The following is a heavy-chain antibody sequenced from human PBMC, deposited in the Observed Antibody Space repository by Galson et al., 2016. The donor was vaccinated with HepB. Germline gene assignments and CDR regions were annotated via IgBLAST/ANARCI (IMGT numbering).Heavy chain of an antibody. Sequence: QSGAEVKKPGESLTISCEASGYNFNTYWIGWVRQMPGKGLEWMGIIYPGDSDVRYSPSFQGQVTISADKSMFTAYPQWSSLKASDSAMYYCAKFPYFYDSSGHYWAWYFDVWGRGTLVTVSS. J-gene: IGHJ2*01. CDR1: GYNFNTYW. V-gene: IGHV5-51*01. CDR3: AKFPYFYDSSGHYWAWYFDV. CDR2: IYPGDSDV. D-gene: IGHD3-22*01.